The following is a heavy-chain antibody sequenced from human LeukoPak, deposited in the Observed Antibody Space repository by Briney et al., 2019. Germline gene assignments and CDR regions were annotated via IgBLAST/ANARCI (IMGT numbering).Heavy chain of an antibody. CDR2: INHSGST. D-gene: IGHD4-17*01. Sequence: PSETLSLTCAVYGGSFSGYYWSWIRQPPGKGLEWIGEINHSGSTNYNPSLKSRVTISVDTSKNQFSLKLSSVTAADTAVYYCARGRNYGDYLYYYYYYYMDVWGKGTTVTVSS. J-gene: IGHJ6*03. V-gene: IGHV4-34*01. CDR3: ARGRNYGDYLYYYYYYYMDV. CDR1: GGSFSGYY.